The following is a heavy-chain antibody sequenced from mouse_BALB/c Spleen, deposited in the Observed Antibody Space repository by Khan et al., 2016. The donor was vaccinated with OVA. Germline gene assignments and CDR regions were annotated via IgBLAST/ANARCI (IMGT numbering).Heavy chain of an antibody. D-gene: IGHD2-3*01. J-gene: IGHJ3*01. CDR1: GYTFTSYT. V-gene: IGHV1-4*01. Sequence: QVQLKQSGAELARPGASVKMSCKASGYTFTSYTIHWIKMRPGQGLEWIGYINPNNGYTNYNQKFKDKATLTADKSSTTAYMQLSSLSSDDSAVYNCVRDGAYDRNCCWFAYWGLGTLVTVSA. CDR3: VRDGAYDRNCCWFAY. CDR2: INPNNGYT.